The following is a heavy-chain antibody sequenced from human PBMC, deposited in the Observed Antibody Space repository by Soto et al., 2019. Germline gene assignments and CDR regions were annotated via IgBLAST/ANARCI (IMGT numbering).Heavy chain of an antibody. V-gene: IGHV3-7*01. Sequence: GGSLRLSCAASGFTFTNYWMSWVRQAPGKGLEWVANIKPDGSEKFYVDSLKGRFTMSRDNAKNSLYLQMNGLRADDTAVYYCARDYYKYYDSSGYYRSPAYWGQGTLVTVSS. CDR3: ARDYYKYYDSSGYYRSPAY. CDR2: IKPDGSEK. D-gene: IGHD3-22*01. CDR1: GFTFTNYW. J-gene: IGHJ4*02.